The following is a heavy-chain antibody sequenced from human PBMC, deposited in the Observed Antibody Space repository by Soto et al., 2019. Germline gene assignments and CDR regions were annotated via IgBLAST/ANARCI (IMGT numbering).Heavy chain of an antibody. J-gene: IGHJ3*02. CDR3: ARAAMIVVVNAFDI. V-gene: IGHV4-30-4*01. Sequence: KPSETLSLTCTVSGGSISSGDYYWSWIRQPPGKGLEWIGYIYYSGSTYYNPSLKSRVTISVDTSKNQFSLKLSSVTAADTAVYYCARAAMIVVVNAFDIWGQGTMVTVS. CDR1: GGSISSGDYY. CDR2: IYYSGST. D-gene: IGHD3-22*01.